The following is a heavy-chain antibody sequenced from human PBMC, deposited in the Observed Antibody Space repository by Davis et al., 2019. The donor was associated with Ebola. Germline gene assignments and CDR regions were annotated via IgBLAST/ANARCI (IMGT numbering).Heavy chain of an antibody. Sequence: SETLSLTCAVSGGSISSSNWWSWVRQPPGKGLEWIGEIYHSGSTNYNPSLKSRVTISVDTSKNQFSLKLSSVTAADTAVYYCARANYDFWSGYTNNWFDPWGQGTLVTVSS. CDR1: GGSISSSNW. D-gene: IGHD3-3*01. CDR3: ARANYDFWSGYTNNWFDP. J-gene: IGHJ5*02. V-gene: IGHV4-4*02. CDR2: IYHSGST.